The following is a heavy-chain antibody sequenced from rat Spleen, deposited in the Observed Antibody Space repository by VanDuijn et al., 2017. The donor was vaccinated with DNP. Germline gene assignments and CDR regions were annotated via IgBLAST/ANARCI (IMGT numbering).Heavy chain of an antibody. V-gene: IGHV5S10*01. CDR2: ISTSGTRA. D-gene: IGHD5-1*01. CDR3: TAELGGY. Sequence: EVQLAESGGDLLQPGRSLKLSCAASGFTFSAYYMVWVRQAPKQGLEWVAAISTSGTRAYYPDSVKGRFTVSRDNAKSTLYLQMDSLRSEDTATYYCTAELGGYWGQGVMVTVSS. CDR1: GFTFSAYY. J-gene: IGHJ2*01.